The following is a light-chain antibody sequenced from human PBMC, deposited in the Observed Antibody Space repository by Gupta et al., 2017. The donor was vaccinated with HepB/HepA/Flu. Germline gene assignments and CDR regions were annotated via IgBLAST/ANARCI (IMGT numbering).Light chain of an antibody. V-gene: IGLV2-11*01. CDR3: CSYAGSNTLI. Sequence: QSALTQPRSVSGSPGQSVTISCAGTSSDLSGFKYVSWYQQLPGKAPKLLIYDVNKRPSGVPDRFSGSKSGNTASLTISGLQGEEEANYYGCSYAGSNTLIFGGGTRLTVL. CDR2: DVN. CDR1: SSDLSGFKY. J-gene: IGLJ2*01.